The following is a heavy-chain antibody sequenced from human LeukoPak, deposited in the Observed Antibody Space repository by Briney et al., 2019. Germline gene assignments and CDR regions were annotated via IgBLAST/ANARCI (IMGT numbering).Heavy chain of an antibody. Sequence: GGSLRLSCAASGFTFSSYPMSWVRQAPGKGLEWVSAISGSGGSTYYADSVKGRFTISRDNSKNTLYLQMNSLRAEDTAVYYCAKVQSLYDSSGGTFDYWGQGTLVTVSS. J-gene: IGHJ4*02. CDR2: ISGSGGST. V-gene: IGHV3-23*01. CDR1: GFTFSSYP. CDR3: AKVQSLYDSSGGTFDY. D-gene: IGHD3-22*01.